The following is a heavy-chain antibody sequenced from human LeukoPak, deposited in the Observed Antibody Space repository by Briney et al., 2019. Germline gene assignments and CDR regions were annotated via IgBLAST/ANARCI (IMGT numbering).Heavy chain of an antibody. V-gene: IGHV4-31*03. CDR2: IYYSGST. D-gene: IGHD3-10*01. J-gene: IGHJ4*02. CDR1: GGSISSGGYY. Sequence: PSQTLSLTCTVSGGSISSGGYYWSWIRQHPGKGLEWIGYIYYSGSTYYNPSLKSRVTISVDTSKNQFSLKLSSVTAADTAVYYCARDSSISPGFGEFDYWGQGTLVTVSS. CDR3: ARDSSISPGFGEFDY.